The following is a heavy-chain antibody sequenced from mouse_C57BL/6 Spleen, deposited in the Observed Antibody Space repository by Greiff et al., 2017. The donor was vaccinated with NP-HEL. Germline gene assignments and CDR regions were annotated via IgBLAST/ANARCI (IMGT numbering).Heavy chain of an antibody. J-gene: IGHJ2*01. CDR2: IDPNSGGT. CDR1: GYTFTSYW. V-gene: IGHV1-62-3*01. D-gene: IGHD2-3*01. Sequence: QVQLKQPGAELVKPGASVKLSCKASGYTFTSYWMHWVKQRPGRGLEWIGRIDPNSGGTKYNEKFKGKATLTADESSSTAYMQLSSLTSEDSAVYFCARADGPFDYWGQGTTLTVSS. CDR3: ARADGPFDY.